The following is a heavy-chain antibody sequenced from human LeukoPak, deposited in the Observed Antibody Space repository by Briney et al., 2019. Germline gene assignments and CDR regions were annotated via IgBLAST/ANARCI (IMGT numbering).Heavy chain of an antibody. D-gene: IGHD2-15*01. CDR1: GFTFSSYA. V-gene: IGHV3-23*01. CDR2: ISNSGGNT. J-gene: IGHJ4*02. Sequence: GTLRLSCAASGFTFSSYAMSWVRQAPGKGLEWVSAISNSGGNTYYADSVKGRFTISRDNSKDTLSLQMNSLRAEDTAVYYCVLKVRFDYWGQGTLVTVSS. CDR3: VLKVRFDY.